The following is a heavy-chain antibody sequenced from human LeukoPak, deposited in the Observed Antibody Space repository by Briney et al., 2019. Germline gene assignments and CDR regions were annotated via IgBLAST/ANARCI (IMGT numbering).Heavy chain of an antibody. V-gene: IGHV4-39*02. D-gene: IGHD2-2*01. CDR2: IYYSGST. CDR3: ARECIVPENWFDP. Sequence: PSETLSLTCTVSGGSISISNYYWGWIRQPPGKGLEWIGSIYYSGSTYYNPSLKSRVTISVDTSKNQFSLKLSSVTAADTAVYYCARECIVPENWFDPWGQGTLVTVSS. J-gene: IGHJ5*02. CDR1: GGSISISNYY.